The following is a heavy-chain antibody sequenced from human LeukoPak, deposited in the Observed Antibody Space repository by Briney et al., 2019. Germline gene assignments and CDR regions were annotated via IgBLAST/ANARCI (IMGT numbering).Heavy chain of an antibody. CDR2: IKQDGSEK. Sequence: GGSLRLSCAASGFSFSSYWMSWVRQAPGKGLEWVANIKQDGSEKNCVDSVRGRFTISRDNAKNSLYLQMNSLRAEDTGVYYCATEVGTPAIRSAFDIWGQGTMVTVSS. J-gene: IGHJ3*02. CDR1: GFSFSSYW. D-gene: IGHD2-2*01. CDR3: ATEVGTPAIRSAFDI. V-gene: IGHV3-7*01.